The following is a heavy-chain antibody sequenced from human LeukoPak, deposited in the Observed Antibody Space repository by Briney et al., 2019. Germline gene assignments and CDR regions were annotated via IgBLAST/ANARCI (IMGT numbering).Heavy chain of an antibody. J-gene: IGHJ5*02. Sequence: SQTLSLTCTVSGGSISSGSYYWSWIRQPAGKGLEWIGRIYTSGSTNYNSSLKSRVTISVDTSKNQFSLKLSSVTAADTAVYYCARDRDYYDIPQGWFDPWGQGTLVTVSS. CDR1: GGSISSGSYY. D-gene: IGHD3-22*01. V-gene: IGHV4-61*02. CDR2: IYTSGST. CDR3: ARDRDYYDIPQGWFDP.